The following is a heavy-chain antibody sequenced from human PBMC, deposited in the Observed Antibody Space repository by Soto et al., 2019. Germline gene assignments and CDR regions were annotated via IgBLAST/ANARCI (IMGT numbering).Heavy chain of an antibody. Sequence: XGSLRLSCAASGFTFSTYTMSWVRQAPGKGLEWVSAVLQTGSSTFYADSVKGRFTISRDNSQNTLYLQMNNLRAEDTAVYYCAKDFTPDGYWDFDYWGQGTLVTVSS. CDR1: GFTFSTYT. V-gene: IGHV3-23*01. J-gene: IGHJ4*02. D-gene: IGHD4-17*01. CDR3: AKDFTPDGYWDFDY. CDR2: VLQTGSST.